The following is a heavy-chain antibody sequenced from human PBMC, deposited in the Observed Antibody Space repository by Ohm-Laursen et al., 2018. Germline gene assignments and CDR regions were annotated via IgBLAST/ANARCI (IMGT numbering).Heavy chain of an antibody. D-gene: IGHD3-22*01. J-gene: IGHJ5*02. CDR2: IYPGDSDT. CDR3: ARHPKYSSGSRWFDP. CDR1: GYSFNSQW. V-gene: IGHV5-51*01. Sequence: GESLRISCKSSGYSFNSQWIGWVRQMPGKGLEWIGNIYPGDSDTRYSPSFQGQVTISADKSISTAYLQWSSLKASDSAIYYCARHPKYSSGSRWFDPWGQGTLVTVS.